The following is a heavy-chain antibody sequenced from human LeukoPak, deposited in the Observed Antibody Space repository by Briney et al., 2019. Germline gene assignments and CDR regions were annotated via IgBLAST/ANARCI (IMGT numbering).Heavy chain of an antibody. V-gene: IGHV4-59*01. Sequence: SETLSLTCTVSGGSISSYYWSWIRQPPGKGLEWIGYISYSGRTNYNPSLKSRVTISVDTSKNQFSLRLSSVTAADTAVYYCARKTGDLYYFDYWGQGTLVSVST. D-gene: IGHD7-27*01. CDR1: GGSISSYY. CDR3: ARKTGDLYYFDY. J-gene: IGHJ4*02. CDR2: ISYSGRT.